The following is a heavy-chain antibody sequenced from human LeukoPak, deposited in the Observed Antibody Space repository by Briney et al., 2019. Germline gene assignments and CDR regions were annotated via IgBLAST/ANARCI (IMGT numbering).Heavy chain of an antibody. D-gene: IGHD3-10*01. CDR1: GFTFDDYA. V-gene: IGHV3-9*01. Sequence: GGSLRLSCAASGFTFDDYAMHWVRQAPGKGLEWVSGISWNSGSIGYADSVKGRFTISRDNAKNSLYLQMNSLRAEDTALYYCAKDIRFYYGSGNFDYWGQGTLVTVSS. J-gene: IGHJ4*02. CDR2: ISWNSGSI. CDR3: AKDIRFYYGSGNFDY.